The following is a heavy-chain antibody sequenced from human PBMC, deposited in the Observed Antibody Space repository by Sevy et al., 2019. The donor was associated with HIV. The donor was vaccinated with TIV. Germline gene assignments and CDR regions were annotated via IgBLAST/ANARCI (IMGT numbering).Heavy chain of an antibody. J-gene: IGHJ4*02. CDR2: ISNSGTAM. V-gene: IGHV3-48*03. CDR3: GRDLPPSATTVPHFDC. D-gene: IGHD4-17*01. CDR1: GFTFSSYE. Sequence: GGSLRLSCAASGFTFSSYEMNWVRQAPGKGLEWISHISNSGTAMYYSDSVRGRFTISRDNARRSLYLQMISLRAEDKAVYYWGRDLPPSATTVPHFDCWGQGTLVTVSS.